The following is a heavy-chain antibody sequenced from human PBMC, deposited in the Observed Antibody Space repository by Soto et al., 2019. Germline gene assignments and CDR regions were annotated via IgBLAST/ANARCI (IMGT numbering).Heavy chain of an antibody. CDR2: IQSGGPT. CDR3: ARDHVLCDGSRCYGVPLDV. J-gene: IGHJ6*03. V-gene: IGHV3-66*01. CDR1: GFTVSSKY. D-gene: IGHD2-15*01. Sequence: PGGSLRLSCAASGFTVSSKYMSWVRQAPGKGLEWVSLIQSGGPTYYADSVKGRFTISRDTSENTVHLQMDSLRAEDTAVYYCARDHVLCDGSRCYGVPLDVWGNGTTVTVS.